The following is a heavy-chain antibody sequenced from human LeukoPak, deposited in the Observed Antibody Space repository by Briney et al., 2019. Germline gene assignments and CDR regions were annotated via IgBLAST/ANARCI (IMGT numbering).Heavy chain of an antibody. Sequence: GGSLRLSCAASGFNFSSYVMTWVRQAPGKGLEWVSAISVSGDSTYYADSVKGRFTISRDNSKNTLYLPMNSLRDEDTAVYYCAKEGTWGQGTLVTVSS. CDR3: AKEGT. V-gene: IGHV3-23*01. J-gene: IGHJ5*02. CDR2: ISVSGDST. CDR1: GFNFSSYV.